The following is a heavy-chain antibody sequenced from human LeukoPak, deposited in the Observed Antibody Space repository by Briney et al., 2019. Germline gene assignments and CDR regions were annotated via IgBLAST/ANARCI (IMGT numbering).Heavy chain of an antibody. Sequence: SETLSLTCSVVGGSLTSSNQYWGWIRQPPGKGLEWIGEINHSGSTNYNPSLKSRVTISVDTSKNQFSLKLSSVTAADTAVYYCASGRAARQDYWGQGTLVTVSS. CDR3: ASGRAARQDY. CDR2: INHSGST. CDR1: GGSLTSSNQY. D-gene: IGHD6-6*01. V-gene: IGHV4-39*07. J-gene: IGHJ4*02.